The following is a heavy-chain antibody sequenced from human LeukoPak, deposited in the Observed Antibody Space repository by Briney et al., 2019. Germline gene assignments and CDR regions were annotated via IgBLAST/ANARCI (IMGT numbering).Heavy chain of an antibody. V-gene: IGHV1-18*01. J-gene: IGHJ3*02. CDR1: GYTFTSYD. CDR2: ISGYNGNT. D-gene: IGHD6-25*01. CDR3: ARSPHRSGDAFDI. Sequence: ASVKVSCKASGYTFTSYDINWVRQATGQGLEWMGWISGYNGNTNYAQKFQGRVTMTTDTSTSTAYMELRSLRSDDTAVYYCARSPHRSGDAFDIWGQGTMVTVSS.